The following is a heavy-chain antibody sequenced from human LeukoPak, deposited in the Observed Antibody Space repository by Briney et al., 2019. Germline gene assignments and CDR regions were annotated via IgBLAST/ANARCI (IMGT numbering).Heavy chain of an antibody. CDR2: IYYSGST. CDR1: GGSISSYY. Sequence: SETLSLTCTVSGGSISSYYWSWIRQPPGKGLEWIGYIYYSGSTNYNPSLKSRVTISVDTSKNQFSLKLSSVTAADTAVYYCARGGYYYYYMDVWGKGTTVTVSS. V-gene: IGHV4-59*12. CDR3: ARGGYYYYYMDV. J-gene: IGHJ6*03.